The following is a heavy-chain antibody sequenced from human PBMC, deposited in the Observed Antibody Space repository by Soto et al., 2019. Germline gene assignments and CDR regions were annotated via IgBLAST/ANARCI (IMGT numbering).Heavy chain of an antibody. Sequence: TSETLSLTCTVSGGSISDSYWSWIRQSSGKGLDWIGYVSHTGTTSDNPSLRGRVSISLDPSKNQFSLTLSSVTAADTAVYYCARLTGTSVLDSFDTWGRGTKVTVSS. CDR2: VSHTGTT. D-gene: IGHD1-20*01. CDR1: GGSISDSY. J-gene: IGHJ3*02. CDR3: ARLTGTSVLDSFDT. V-gene: IGHV4-59*01.